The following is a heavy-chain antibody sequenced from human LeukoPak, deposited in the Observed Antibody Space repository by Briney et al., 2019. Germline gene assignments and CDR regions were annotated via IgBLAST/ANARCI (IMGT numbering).Heavy chain of an antibody. CDR1: GFTFSSYS. D-gene: IGHD3-10*01. CDR2: ISSSSSYI. J-gene: IGHJ4*02. CDR3: ASPYGSGSYYFDY. Sequence: PGGSLRLSCAASGFTFSSYSMNWVRQAPGEGLEWVSSISSSSSYIYYADSVKGRFTISRDNAKNSLYLQMNSLRAEDTAVYYCASPYGSGSYYFDYWGQGTLVTVSS. V-gene: IGHV3-21*01.